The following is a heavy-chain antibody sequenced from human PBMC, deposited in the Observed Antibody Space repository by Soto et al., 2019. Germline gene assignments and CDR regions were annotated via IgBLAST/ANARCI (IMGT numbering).Heavy chain of an antibody. CDR2: ISSYSGNT. D-gene: IGHD4-17*01. CDR1: GYTFKIYG. V-gene: IGHV1-18*01. CDR3: ERGRATAVTTPIDH. Sequence: QVQLVQSGAEAKKPGASVKVSCKASGYTFKIYGITWVRQAPGQGLEWMGWISSYSGNTNYAQKYQGRVTMTTDTSTSTAYMELTSLTSDDTAVYYCERGRATAVTTPIDHWGQGALVSVSS. J-gene: IGHJ4*02.